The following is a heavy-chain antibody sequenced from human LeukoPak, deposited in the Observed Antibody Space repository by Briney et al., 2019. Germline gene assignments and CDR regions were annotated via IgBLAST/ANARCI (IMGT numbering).Heavy chain of an antibody. CDR3: AKGHLSILFPFDS. D-gene: IGHD2-21*01. V-gene: IGHV3-23*01. Sequence: PGVSLRLSCSASGFTFNSYAMSWVRQAPGQGLEWVSGISGSGGDTYYAGSVKGRFTISRDNSKNALYLQMNSLRADDTAVYYCAKGHLSILFPFDSWGQGTLVTVSS. CDR1: GFTFNSYA. J-gene: IGHJ4*02. CDR2: ISGSGGDT.